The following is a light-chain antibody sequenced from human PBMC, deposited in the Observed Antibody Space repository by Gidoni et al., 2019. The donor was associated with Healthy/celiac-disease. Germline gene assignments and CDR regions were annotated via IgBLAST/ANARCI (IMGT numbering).Light chain of an antibody. CDR2: DNN. J-gene: IGLJ2*01. Sequence: QSVLTQPPSVSADPGQKVTISCSVSSSNIGNNYVSWYQQLPGTAPKLLIYDNNNRPSGIPDRFSGSKSGTSATLGITGLQTGDEADYYCGTWDSSLSAVVFGGGTKLTVL. CDR3: GTWDSSLSAVV. CDR1: SSNIGNNY. V-gene: IGLV1-51*01.